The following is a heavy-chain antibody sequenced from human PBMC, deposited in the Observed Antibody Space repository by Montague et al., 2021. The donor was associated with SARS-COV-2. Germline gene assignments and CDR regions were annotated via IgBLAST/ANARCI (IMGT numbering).Heavy chain of an antibody. CDR2: VLYNKGT. J-gene: IGHJ4*02. CDR3: VRLPHYDGLNSPPDL. Sequence: SETLSLTCTVSGVSVTDYYWSWIRQPPGKGLEWVGDVLYNKGTNFNPSLKSRVAISVDTSKNQFSLRLTSVTAADTAFYYCVRLPHYDGLNSPPDLWGRGTLVTVSS. V-gene: IGHV4-59*02. D-gene: IGHD3-16*01. CDR1: GVSVTDYY.